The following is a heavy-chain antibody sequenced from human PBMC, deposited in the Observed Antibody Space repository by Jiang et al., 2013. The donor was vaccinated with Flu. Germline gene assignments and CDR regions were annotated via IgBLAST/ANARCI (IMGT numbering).Heavy chain of an antibody. CDR3: ASVRNFGATHAFDS. CDR1: GGSFSSTPYF. V-gene: IGHV4-39*07. Sequence: GPGLVKPSETLSLTCTVSGGSFSSTPYFWGWIRQTPGKGLEWIGSIRYSGTTYYNPSLEGRVTVSVDTSKNQFSLNLRSVTAADTATYHCASVRNFGATHAFDSWGQGTLVTVSS. J-gene: IGHJ5*01. CDR2: IRYSGTT. D-gene: IGHD4-17*01.